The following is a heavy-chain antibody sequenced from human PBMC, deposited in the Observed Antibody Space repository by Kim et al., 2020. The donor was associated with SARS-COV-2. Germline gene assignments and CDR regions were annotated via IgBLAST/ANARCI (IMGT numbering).Heavy chain of an antibody. V-gene: IGHV4-59*09. CDR3: ARGSRYYYYGMDV. D-gene: IGHD6-13*01. J-gene: IGHJ6*02. Sequence: YTPSLKSRVTISVDTSKNQFSLKLSSVTAADTAVYYCARGSRYYYYGMDVWGQGTTVTVSS.